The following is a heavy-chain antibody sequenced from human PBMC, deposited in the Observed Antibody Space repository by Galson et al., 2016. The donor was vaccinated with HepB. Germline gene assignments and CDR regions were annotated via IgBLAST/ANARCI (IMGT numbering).Heavy chain of an antibody. J-gene: IGHJ4*02. D-gene: IGHD3-10*01. CDR2: SRNKPNSYTT. Sequence: SLRLSCAASGFIFSEYYMDWVRQAPGTGLEWVGRSRNKPNSYTTEYASSVKGRSTISRDDLSNSLYLQRNSLRTDDTAVYYCTRALTMVGWAYGHWGRGTLVTVSS. CDR3: TRALTMVGWAYGH. CDR1: GFIFSEYY. V-gene: IGHV3-72*01.